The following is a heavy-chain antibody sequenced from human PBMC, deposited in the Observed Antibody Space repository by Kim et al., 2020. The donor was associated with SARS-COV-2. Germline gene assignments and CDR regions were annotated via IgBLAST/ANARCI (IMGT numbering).Heavy chain of an antibody. Sequence: SETLSLTCTVSGGSINYFFWSWIRQSPGKGLEWIGYIYYRGSTNYNPSLNSRVTISLDTSKNQFSLKLSSVTAADTAVYYCGRQQGFSLLGDLSPYYFDSWGQGTLVTVSS. CDR3: GRQQGFSLLGDLSPYYFDS. J-gene: IGHJ4*02. D-gene: IGHD2-21*01. V-gene: IGHV4-59*08. CDR1: GGSINYFF. CDR2: IYYRGST.